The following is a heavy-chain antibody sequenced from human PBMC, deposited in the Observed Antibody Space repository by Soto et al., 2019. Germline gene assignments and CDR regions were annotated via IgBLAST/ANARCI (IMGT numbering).Heavy chain of an antibody. J-gene: IGHJ6*03. CDR1: GFTFSSYS. D-gene: IGHD6-13*01. CDR2: ISSSSSYI. Sequence: GGSLRLSCAASGFTFSSYSMNWVRQAPGKGLEWVSSISSSSSYIYYADSVKGRFTISRDNAKNSLYLQMNSLRAEDTAVYYCARDWDSYSSSWFYYYYYMDVWGKGTTVTVSS. CDR3: ARDWDSYSSSWFYYYYYMDV. V-gene: IGHV3-21*01.